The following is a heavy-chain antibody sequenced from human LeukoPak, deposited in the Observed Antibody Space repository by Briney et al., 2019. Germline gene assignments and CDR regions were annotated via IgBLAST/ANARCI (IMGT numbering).Heavy chain of an antibody. V-gene: IGHV1-69*13. CDR3: ARDTPHYYGSGSYVLDAFDI. J-gene: IGHJ3*02. CDR1: GGTFSSYA. Sequence: ASVKVSCKASGGTFSSYAISWVRQAPGQGLEWMGGIIPIFGTANYAQKFQGRVTITADESTSTAYMELSSLRYEDTAVYYCARDTPHYYGSGSYVLDAFDIWGQGTMVTVSS. CDR2: IIPIFGTA. D-gene: IGHD3-10*01.